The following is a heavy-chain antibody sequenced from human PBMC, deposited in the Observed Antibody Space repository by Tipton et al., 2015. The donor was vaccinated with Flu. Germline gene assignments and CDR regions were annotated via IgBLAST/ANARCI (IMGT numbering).Heavy chain of an antibody. CDR1: GDSIGSDYY. CDR2: ISHSGRT. J-gene: IGHJ4*02. CDR3: ARTVYDYVWGSYRPFDY. V-gene: IGHV4-38-2*01. D-gene: IGHD3-16*02. Sequence: TLSLTCSVSGDSIGSDYYWGWIRQPPGKGLEWIGCISHSGRTYYNPSLKSRVTISVDTAKNQFSQRLSSVTAADTAVYYCARTVYDYVWGSYRPFDYWGQGTLVTVSS.